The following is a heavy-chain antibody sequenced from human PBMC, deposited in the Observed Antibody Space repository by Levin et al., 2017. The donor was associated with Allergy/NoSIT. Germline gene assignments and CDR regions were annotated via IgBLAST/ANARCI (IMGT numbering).Heavy chain of an antibody. Sequence: GESLKISCAASGFTFSDHYMDWVRQAPGKGLEWVGRIRIKPNGYTTEYAASVKGRFTISRDDSQNSLYLQMNSLKTEDTAVYYCTRVRGTSVTVFDYWGQGTLVTVSS. J-gene: IGHJ4*02. D-gene: IGHD2-21*02. CDR2: IRIKPNGYTT. CDR1: GFTFSDHY. CDR3: TRVRGTSVTVFDY. V-gene: IGHV3-72*01.